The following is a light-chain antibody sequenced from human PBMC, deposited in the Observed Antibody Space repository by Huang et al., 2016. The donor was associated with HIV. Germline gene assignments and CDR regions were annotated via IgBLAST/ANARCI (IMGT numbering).Light chain of an antibody. V-gene: IGKV1-9*01. J-gene: IGKJ3*01. CDR1: QGIGRY. Sequence: IQLTQSPSSLSASVGDRVTITCRASQGIGRYFVWYQQKPGKAPKRLINAASTLQRGVPSRFSGSGSGTDFTLTIGSLQPEDFATYYCQQLKTYPITFGPGTQVDIK. CDR2: AAS. CDR3: QQLKTYPIT.